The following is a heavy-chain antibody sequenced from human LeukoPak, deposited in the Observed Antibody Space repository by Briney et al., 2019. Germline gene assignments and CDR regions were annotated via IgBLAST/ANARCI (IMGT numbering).Heavy chain of an antibody. D-gene: IGHD5-12*01. V-gene: IGHV3-23*01. Sequence: GGSLRLSCAASGFTFSSYAMSWVRQAPGKGPEWVSAISGSGGSTHYADSVKGRFTISRDNSKNTLYLRMNSLRAEDTAVYYCAKSSGVYSGYDFDYWGQGTLVTVSS. CDR3: AKSSGVYSGYDFDY. J-gene: IGHJ4*02. CDR1: GFTFSSYA. CDR2: ISGSGGST.